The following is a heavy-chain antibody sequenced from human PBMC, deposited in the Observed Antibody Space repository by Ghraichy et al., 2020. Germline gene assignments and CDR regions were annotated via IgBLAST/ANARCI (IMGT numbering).Heavy chain of an antibody. J-gene: IGHJ5*02. CDR3: ARQEGWFGELLSWFDP. CDR2: IYYSGST. V-gene: IGHV4-39*01. Sequence: SETLSLTCTVSGGSISSSSYYWGWIRQPPGKGLEWIGSIYYSGSTYYNPSLKSRVTISVDTSKNQFSLKLSSVTAADTAVYYCARQEGWFGELLSWFDPWGQGTLVTVSS. CDR1: GGSISSSSYY. D-gene: IGHD3-10*01.